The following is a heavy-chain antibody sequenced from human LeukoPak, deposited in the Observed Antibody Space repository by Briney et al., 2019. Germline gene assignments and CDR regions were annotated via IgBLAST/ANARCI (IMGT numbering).Heavy chain of an antibody. Sequence: GGSLRLSCAAFGFTFSSYAMSWVCQAPGKGLEWVSGISGSGGSTYYADSVKGRFTISRDNSKNTLYLQMNSLRAEDTAVYYCAKGRIAAADDYFDYWGQGTLVTVSS. V-gene: IGHV3-23*01. CDR1: GFTFSSYA. D-gene: IGHD6-13*01. J-gene: IGHJ4*02. CDR3: AKGRIAAADDYFDY. CDR2: ISGSGGST.